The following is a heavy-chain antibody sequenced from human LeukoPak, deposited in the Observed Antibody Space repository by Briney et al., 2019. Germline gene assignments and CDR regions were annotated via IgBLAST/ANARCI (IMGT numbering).Heavy chain of an antibody. D-gene: IGHD3-22*01. Sequence: GGSLRLSCVASGFTFHEYGIHWVRQAPGKGLEGVSGISWNSRSIGYADSVKGRFTFSRDNAKNSLYLQMNSLRVEDTAFYYCAKDSSSGYYRHLDYWGQGIQVTVSS. V-gene: IGHV3-9*01. CDR3: AKDSSSGYYRHLDY. CDR2: ISWNSRSI. J-gene: IGHJ4*02. CDR1: GFTFHEYG.